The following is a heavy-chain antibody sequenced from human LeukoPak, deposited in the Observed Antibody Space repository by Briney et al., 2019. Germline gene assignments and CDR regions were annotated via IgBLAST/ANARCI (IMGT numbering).Heavy chain of an antibody. J-gene: IGHJ4*02. CDR2: IKQDGSEK. V-gene: IGHV3-7*05. D-gene: IGHD6-19*01. CDR3: ARSRAVAGRGCYFDY. Sequence: GGSLRLSCAASGFTFSSYWMSWVRQAPGKGLEWVANIKQDGSEKYYVDSVKGRFTISRDNAKNSLYLQMNSLRAEDTAVYYCARSRAVAGRGCYFDYWGQGTLATVSS. CDR1: GFTFSSYW.